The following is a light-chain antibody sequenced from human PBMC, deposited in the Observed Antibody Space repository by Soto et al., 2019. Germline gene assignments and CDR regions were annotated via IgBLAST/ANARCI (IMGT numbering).Light chain of an antibody. CDR3: LQDYNYPRA. CDR1: QDIRDD. V-gene: IGKV1-6*01. J-gene: IGKJ1*01. CDR2: GAS. Sequence: AIQMTQSPSSLSASVGDRVTITCRANQDIRDDVAWYQHKPGKAPKLLIYGASRVQSGVPSRFSGSGSGTDFTLSISSLQPEDFATYYCLQDYNYPRAFGQGTKVEIK.